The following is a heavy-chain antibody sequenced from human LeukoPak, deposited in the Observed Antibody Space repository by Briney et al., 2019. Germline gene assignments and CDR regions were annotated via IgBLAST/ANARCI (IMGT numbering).Heavy chain of an antibody. Sequence: GGSLRLSCAASGFTFSNYAMSWVRQAPGKGPEWVSTISISGGSTYYADSVKGRFTISRDNSKNTLYLQMNSLRAEDTAVYYCAREGHPYGMDVWGQGTTVTVSS. CDR2: ISISGGST. V-gene: IGHV3-23*01. CDR3: AREGHPYGMDV. J-gene: IGHJ6*02. CDR1: GFTFSNYA.